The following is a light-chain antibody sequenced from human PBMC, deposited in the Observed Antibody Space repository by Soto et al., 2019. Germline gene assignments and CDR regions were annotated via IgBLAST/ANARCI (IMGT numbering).Light chain of an antibody. CDR3: QQYSNWPLT. CDR2: GPS. V-gene: IGKV3-15*01. Sequence: ETVMTQSPATLSASPGERATLSCRASQSVSTNLAWYQQKPGQAPRLLIYGPSTGATGIPVRFSGSGSGTEFTLTISSLQSEDFAVYYCQQYSNWPLTFGGGTKVDIK. CDR1: QSVSTN. J-gene: IGKJ4*01.